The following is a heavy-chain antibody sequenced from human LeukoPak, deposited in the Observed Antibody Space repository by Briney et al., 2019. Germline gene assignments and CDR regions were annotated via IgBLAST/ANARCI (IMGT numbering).Heavy chain of an antibody. V-gene: IGHV3-48*04. CDR3: ARRIRDSPSGDYYYGMDV. J-gene: IGHJ6*02. CDR2: ISSSSSTI. D-gene: IGHD2-15*01. Sequence: PGGSLRLSCAASGFTFSSYSMNWVRQAPGKGLEWVSYISSSSSTIYYADSVKGRFTISRDNAKNSLYLQMNSLRAEDTAVYYCARRIRDSPSGDYYYGMDVWGQGTTVTVSS. CDR1: GFTFSSYS.